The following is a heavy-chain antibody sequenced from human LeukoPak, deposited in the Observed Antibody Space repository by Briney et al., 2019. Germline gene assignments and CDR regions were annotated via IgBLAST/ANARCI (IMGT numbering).Heavy chain of an antibody. V-gene: IGHV4-4*07. Sequence: SETLSLTCTVSGGSISSYYWSWIRQPAGKGLEWIGRIYTSGSTNYNPSLKSRVTISVDTSKNQFSLKLSSVTAADTAVYYCAREEVENTGSGAFDIWGQGTMVTVSS. CDR3: AREEVENTGSGAFDI. J-gene: IGHJ3*02. CDR2: IYTSGST. D-gene: IGHD2/OR15-2a*01. CDR1: GGSISSYY.